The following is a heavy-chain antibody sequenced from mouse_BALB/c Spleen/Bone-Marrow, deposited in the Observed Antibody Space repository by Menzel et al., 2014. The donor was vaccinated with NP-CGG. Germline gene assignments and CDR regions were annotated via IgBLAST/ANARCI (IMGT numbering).Heavy chain of an antibody. D-gene: IGHD2-14*01. CDR3: ARNYRYPRPYAMDY. Sequence: QVHVKQSGPELVRPGASVKMSCKASGYTFTSYWMHWVKQRPGQGLEWIGMIDPSNSETRLNQKFKDKATLNVDKSSNTAYKQLSSLTSEDSAVYYCARNYRYPRPYAMDYWGQGTSVTVSS. V-gene: IGHV1S127*01. CDR2: IDPSNSET. J-gene: IGHJ4*01. CDR1: GYTFTSYW.